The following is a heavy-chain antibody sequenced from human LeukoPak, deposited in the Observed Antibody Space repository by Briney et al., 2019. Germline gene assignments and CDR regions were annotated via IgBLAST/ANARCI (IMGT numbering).Heavy chain of an antibody. CDR3: ARQTVVAATLDY. CDR1: GGSISSSSYY. V-gene: IGHV4-39*01. Sequence: PSETLSLTCTVSGGSISSSSYYWGWIRQPPGKVLEWIGSIYYSGSTYYNPSLKSRVTISVDTSKNQFSLKLSSVTAADTAVYYCARQTVVAATLDYWGQGTLVTVSS. J-gene: IGHJ4*02. CDR2: IYYSGST. D-gene: IGHD2-15*01.